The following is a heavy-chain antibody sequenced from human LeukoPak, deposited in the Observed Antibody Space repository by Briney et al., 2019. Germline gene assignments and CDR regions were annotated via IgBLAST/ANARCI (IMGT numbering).Heavy chain of an antibody. V-gene: IGHV4-59*01. CDR2: IYYSGST. Sequence: ASETLSLTCTVPGGSISNYYWSWIRQTPEKGLEWIGYIYYSGSTNYNPSLKSRVTISVDTSKNQFSLRLTSVTAADTALYYCARGRWELPYWGRGTLVTVSS. D-gene: IGHD1-26*01. CDR1: GGSISNYY. J-gene: IGHJ4*02. CDR3: ARGRWELPY.